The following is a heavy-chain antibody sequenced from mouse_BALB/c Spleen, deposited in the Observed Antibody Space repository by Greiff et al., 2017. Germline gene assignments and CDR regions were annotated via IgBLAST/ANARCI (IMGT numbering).Heavy chain of an antibody. J-gene: IGHJ2*01. Sequence: VQLQQPGAELVMPGASVKMSCKASGYTFTDYWMHWVKQRPGQGLEWIGAIDTSDSYTSYNQKFKGKATLTVDESSSTAYMQLSSLTSEDSAVYYCARCQLGLDYWGQGTTLTVSS. V-gene: IGHV1-69*01. CDR1: GYTFTDYW. CDR2: IDTSDSYT. CDR3: ARCQLGLDY. D-gene: IGHD3-1*01.